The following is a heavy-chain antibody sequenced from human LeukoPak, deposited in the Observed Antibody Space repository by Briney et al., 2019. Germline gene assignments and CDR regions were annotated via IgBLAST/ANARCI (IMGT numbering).Heavy chain of an antibody. CDR3: ARGTNDFWSGYPIFDY. CDR1: GGSISSGGYS. CDR2: IYHSGST. Sequence: PSETLSLTYAVSGGSISSGGYSWSWIRQPPGKGLEWIGYIYHSGSTYYNPSLKSRVTISVDRSKNQFSLKLSPVTAADTAVYYCARGTNDFWSGYPIFDYWGQGTLVTVSS. J-gene: IGHJ4*02. D-gene: IGHD3-3*01. V-gene: IGHV4-30-2*01.